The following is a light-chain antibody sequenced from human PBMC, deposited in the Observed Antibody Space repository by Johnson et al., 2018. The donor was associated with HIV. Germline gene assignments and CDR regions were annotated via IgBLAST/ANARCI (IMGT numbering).Light chain of an antibody. CDR3: GTWDSSLSAGNV. CDR2: ENN. V-gene: IGLV1-51*02. Sequence: QSVLTQPPSVSAAPGQKVTISCSGSSSNIGNNYVSWYQQLPGTAPKLLIYENNKRPSGIPDRFSGSKSGTSATLGITGLQTGDEADYYCGTWDSSLSAGNVFGTGTKGTVL. CDR1: SSNIGNNY. J-gene: IGLJ1*01.